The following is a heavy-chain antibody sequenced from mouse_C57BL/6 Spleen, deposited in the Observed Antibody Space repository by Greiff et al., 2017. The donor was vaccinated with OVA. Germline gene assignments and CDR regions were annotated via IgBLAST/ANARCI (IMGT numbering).Heavy chain of an antibody. Sequence: DVMLVESGGGLVKPGGSLKLSCAASGFTFSDYGMHWVRQAPEKGLEWVAYISSGSSTIYYADTVKGRFTISRDNAKNTLFLQMTSLRSEDTAMYYCASPYYDYDWFAYWGQGTLVTVSA. CDR3: ASPYYDYDWFAY. CDR1: GFTFSDYG. J-gene: IGHJ3*01. V-gene: IGHV5-17*01. CDR2: ISSGSSTI. D-gene: IGHD2-4*01.